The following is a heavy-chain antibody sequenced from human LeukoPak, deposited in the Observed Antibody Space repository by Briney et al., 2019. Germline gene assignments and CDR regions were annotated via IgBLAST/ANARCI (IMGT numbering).Heavy chain of an antibody. CDR1: GYTFTSYG. V-gene: IGHV1-18*01. J-gene: IGHJ4*02. Sequence: ASVKVSCTASGYTFTSYGISWVPQAPGQGLEWMGWISAYNGNTNYAQKLQGRVTMTTDTSTSTAYMELRSLRSDDTAVYYCARGGTMVRGVIITPYFDYWGQGTLVTVSS. D-gene: IGHD3-10*01. CDR2: ISAYNGNT. CDR3: ARGGTMVRGVIITPYFDY.